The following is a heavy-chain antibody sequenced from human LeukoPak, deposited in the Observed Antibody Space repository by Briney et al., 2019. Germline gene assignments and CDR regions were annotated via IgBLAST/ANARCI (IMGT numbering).Heavy chain of an antibody. CDR2: INTDGSTT. V-gene: IGHV3-74*01. Sequence: AGGSLRLSCAASGFTFSRYWMHWVRQTPGKGLVWVSRINTDGSTTNYADSVRGRFTISRDNAKNTLYLQMNSLRAEDTAVYYCARDPDIVLMVYADPFSWNHWYYFDYWGQGTLVTVSS. J-gene: IGHJ4*02. CDR3: ARDPDIVLMVYADPFSWNHWYYFDY. D-gene: IGHD2-8*01. CDR1: GFTFSRYW.